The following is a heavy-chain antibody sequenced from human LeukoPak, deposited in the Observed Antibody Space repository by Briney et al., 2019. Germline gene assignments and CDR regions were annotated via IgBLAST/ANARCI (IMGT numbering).Heavy chain of an antibody. CDR1: GFTFSSYG. V-gene: IGHV3-30*18. J-gene: IGHJ6*02. CDR2: ISYDGSNK. Sequence: PGGSLRLSCAASGFTFSSYGMPWVRQAPGKGLEWVAVISYDGSNKYYADSVKGRFTISRDNSKNTLYLQMISLRAEDTAVYYCAKGITVTAYYYGMDVWGQGTTVTVSS. CDR3: AKGITVTAYYYGMDV. D-gene: IGHD2-21*02.